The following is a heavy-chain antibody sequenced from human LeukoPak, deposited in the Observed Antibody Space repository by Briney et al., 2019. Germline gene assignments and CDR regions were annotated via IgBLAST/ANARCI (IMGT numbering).Heavy chain of an antibody. V-gene: IGHV3-21*01. CDR2: ISSSSSYI. CDR1: GFTFSSYS. CDR3: ARDSSPPMIVVVTDYYYYGMDV. Sequence: GGSLRLSCAASGFTFSSYSMYWVRQAPGKGLEWVSSISSSSSYIYYADSVKGRFTISRDNAKNSLYLQMNSLRAEDTAVYYCARDSSPPMIVVVTDYYYYGMDVWGQGTTVIVSS. J-gene: IGHJ6*02. D-gene: IGHD3-22*01.